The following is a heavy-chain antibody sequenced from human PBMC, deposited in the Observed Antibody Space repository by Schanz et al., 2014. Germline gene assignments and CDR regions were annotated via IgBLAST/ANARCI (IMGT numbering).Heavy chain of an antibody. D-gene: IGHD6-13*01. CDR1: GFTVSTNY. CDR2: INQAASVQ. J-gene: IGHJ4*02. CDR3: VKIGYTHWSLDD. Sequence: EVQLVESGGGLVQPGGSLRLSCAVSGFTVSTNYMTWVRQAPGKGLEWVAAINQAASVQYYVDSVKGRFTISRDDAKNSHYLQMNSLRVEDTAVFHCVKIGYTHWSLDDWGQGILVTVSS. V-gene: IGHV3-7*01.